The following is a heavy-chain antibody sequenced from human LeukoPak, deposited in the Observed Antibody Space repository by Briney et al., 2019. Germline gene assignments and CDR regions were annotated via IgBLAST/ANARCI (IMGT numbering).Heavy chain of an antibody. D-gene: IGHD3-10*01. Sequence: GGSLRLFCAASGFSFDDYAMHWVRQTPGKGLEWVSFINGNNVGTSYADSVKGRFTISRDNSKNSLYLQMNSLRTEDTALYYCAKEARDLSLDYWGQGTLVTVSS. V-gene: IGHV3-43*02. CDR3: AKEARDLSLDY. J-gene: IGHJ4*02. CDR1: GFSFDDYA. CDR2: INGNNVGT.